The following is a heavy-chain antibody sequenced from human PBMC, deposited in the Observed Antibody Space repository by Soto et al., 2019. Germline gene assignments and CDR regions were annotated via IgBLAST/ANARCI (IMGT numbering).Heavy chain of an antibody. CDR2: IYPGDSDT. Sequence: GESLKISFTASGYSFTSYWIGWVRQMPGKGLEWMGIIYPGDSDTRYSPSFQGQVTISADKSISTTYLQWSSLKASDTAMYYCARLGAVADHMDVWGQGTTVTESS. V-gene: IGHV5-51*01. CDR3: ARLGAVADHMDV. CDR1: GYSFTSYW. J-gene: IGHJ6*02. D-gene: IGHD6-19*01.